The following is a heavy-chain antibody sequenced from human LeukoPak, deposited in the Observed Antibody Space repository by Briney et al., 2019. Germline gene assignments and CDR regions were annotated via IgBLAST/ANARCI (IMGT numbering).Heavy chain of an antibody. D-gene: IGHD6-19*01. CDR1: GGSFSGYY. Sequence: PSETLSLTCAVYGGSFSGYYWSWIRQPPGKGLEWVGEINHSGSTSYNPSLKSRVTISVDTSKNQFSLKLSSVTAADTAVYYCARGTGTGQWLVRVVFDYWGQGTLVTVSS. J-gene: IGHJ4*02. V-gene: IGHV4-34*01. CDR2: INHSGST. CDR3: ARGTGTGQWLVRVVFDY.